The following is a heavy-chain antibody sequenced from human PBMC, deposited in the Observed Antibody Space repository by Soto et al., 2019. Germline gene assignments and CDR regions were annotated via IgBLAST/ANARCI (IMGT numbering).Heavy chain of an antibody. CDR1: GGTFSSYA. CDR3: AYCTNGVCYHWGFDP. D-gene: IGHD2-8*01. J-gene: IGHJ5*02. Sequence: QVQLVQSGAEVKKPGSSVKVSCKASGGTFSSYAISWVRQAPGQGLEWMGGIIPIFGTANYAQKFQGRVTITADKSTSTAYMELSRLRSVDTAVYYCAYCTNGVCYHWGFDPWGQGTLVTVSS. V-gene: IGHV1-69*06. CDR2: IIPIFGTA.